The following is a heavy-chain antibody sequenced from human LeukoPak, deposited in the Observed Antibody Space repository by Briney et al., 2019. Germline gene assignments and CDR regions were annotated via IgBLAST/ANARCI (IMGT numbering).Heavy chain of an antibody. CDR3: ARADFWSGYYTGWYFDY. D-gene: IGHD3-3*01. Sequence: SETLSLTCTVSGGSISSYYWSWIRQPPGKGLEWIGYIYYSGSTNYNPSLKSRVTISVDTSKNQFSLKLSSVTAADTAVYYCARADFWSGYYTGWYFDYWGQGTLVTVSS. CDR1: GGSISSYY. CDR2: IYYSGST. V-gene: IGHV4-59*01. J-gene: IGHJ4*02.